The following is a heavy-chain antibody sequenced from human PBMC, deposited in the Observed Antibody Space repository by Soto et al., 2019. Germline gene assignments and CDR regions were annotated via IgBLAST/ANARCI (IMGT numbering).Heavy chain of an antibody. Sequence: ASVKVSCKASGYTFTSYDINWVRQATGQGLEWIGWIVVGSGNTNYAQKFQERVTITRDMSTSTAYMELSSLRSEDTAVYYCAAAVVTYSGYDLAFDYWGQGTLVTVSS. CDR2: IVVGSGNT. V-gene: IGHV1-58*02. CDR3: AAAVVTYSGYDLAFDY. CDR1: GYTFTSYD. J-gene: IGHJ4*02. D-gene: IGHD5-12*01.